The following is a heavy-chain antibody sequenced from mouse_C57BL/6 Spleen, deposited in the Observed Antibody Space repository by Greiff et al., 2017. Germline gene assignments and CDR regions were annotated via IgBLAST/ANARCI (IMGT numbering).Heavy chain of an antibody. Sequence: EVQLQQSGPELVKPGASVKIPCKASGYTFTDYNMDWVKQSHGKSLEWIGDINPNNGGTIYNQKFKGKATLTVDKSSSTAYMELRSLTSEDTAIYYYARKGGCLLDYWGQGTTLTVSS. J-gene: IGHJ2*01. V-gene: IGHV1-18*01. CDR1: GYTFTDYN. CDR2: INPNNGGT. CDR3: ARKGGCLLDY.